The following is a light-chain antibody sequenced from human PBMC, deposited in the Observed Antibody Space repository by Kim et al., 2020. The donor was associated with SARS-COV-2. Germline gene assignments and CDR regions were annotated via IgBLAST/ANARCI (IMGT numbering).Light chain of an antibody. CDR2: EAS. CDR1: QTISNW. V-gene: IGKV1-5*03. CDR3: KQYNHYWT. J-gene: IGKJ1*01. Sequence: DIQMTQSPSTLSASVGDRVTITCRASQTISNWLAWYQQKPGKAPKLLIHEASRLESGVPSRFSGSGSGTEFTLTISSLQPDDFATYYCKQYNHYWTFGQGTKVDIK.